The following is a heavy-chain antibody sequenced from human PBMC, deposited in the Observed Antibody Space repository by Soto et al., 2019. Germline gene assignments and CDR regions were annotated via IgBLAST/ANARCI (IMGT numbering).Heavy chain of an antibody. D-gene: IGHD2-15*01. CDR1: GYTFTSYD. CDR2: INPTSEYT. Sequence: ASVKVSCRASGYTFTSYDINWVRQAPGQGLEWVGWINPTSEYTAHGQKFQGRVTLTREISTAPAYMELSSLTYEDTAVYFCASQVHPGYSSDCGPGTQVTVSS. J-gene: IGHJ4*02. CDR3: ASQVHPGYSSD. V-gene: IGHV1-8*01.